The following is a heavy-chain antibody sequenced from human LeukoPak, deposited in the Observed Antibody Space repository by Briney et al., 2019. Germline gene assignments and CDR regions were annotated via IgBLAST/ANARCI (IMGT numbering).Heavy chain of an antibody. V-gene: IGHV3-23*01. CDR1: GGSISSYY. Sequence: ETLSLTCSVSGGSISSYYWSWVRQAPGKGLEWVSTISGGGGRTYYADSVKGRFTISRDNSKNTLYLQMNSLRAEDTAVYYCARQYSSSSASGFDYWGQGTLVTVSS. CDR3: ARQYSSSSASGFDY. CDR2: ISGGGGRT. J-gene: IGHJ4*02. D-gene: IGHD6-6*01.